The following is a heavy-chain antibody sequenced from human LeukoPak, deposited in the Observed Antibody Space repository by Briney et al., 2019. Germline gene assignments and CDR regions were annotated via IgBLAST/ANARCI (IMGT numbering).Heavy chain of an antibody. CDR1: GGSISSGDYY. CDR3: ARLRYFDWLIDY. J-gene: IGHJ4*02. D-gene: IGHD3-9*01. CDR2: IYYSGST. Sequence: SETLSLTCTVSGGSISSGDYYWSWIRQPPGKGLEWIGYIYYSGSTYYNPSLKSRVTISVDTSKNQFSLKLSSVTAADTAVYYCARLRYFDWLIDYWGQETLVTVSS. V-gene: IGHV4-30-4*01.